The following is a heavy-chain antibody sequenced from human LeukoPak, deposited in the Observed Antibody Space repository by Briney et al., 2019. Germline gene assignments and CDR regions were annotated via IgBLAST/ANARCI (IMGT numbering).Heavy chain of an antibody. CDR1: GFTFDDYA. D-gene: IGHD2/OR15-2a*01. CDR2: ISWNSGSI. J-gene: IGHJ3*02. V-gene: IGHV3-9*01. Sequence: PGRSLRLSCAASGFTFDDYAMHWVRQAPGKGLEWVSGISWNSGSIGYADSVKGRFTISRDNAKNSLYLQMNSLRAKDTALYYCAKDFYGNLRAFDIWGQGTMVTVSS. CDR3: AKDFYGNLRAFDI.